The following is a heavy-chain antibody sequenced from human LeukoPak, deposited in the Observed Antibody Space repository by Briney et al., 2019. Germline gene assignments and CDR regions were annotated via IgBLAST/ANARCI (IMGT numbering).Heavy chain of an antibody. J-gene: IGHJ5*02. Sequence: GGSLRLSCAASGFTFSSYSMNWVRQAPGKGLEWVSSISSSSSYIYYADSVKGRFTISRDNAKNSLYLQMNSLRAEDTAVYYCARAHGGATTWFDPWGQGTLVTVSS. D-gene: IGHD1-26*01. V-gene: IGHV3-21*01. CDR2: ISSSSSYI. CDR1: GFTFSSYS. CDR3: ARAHGGATTWFDP.